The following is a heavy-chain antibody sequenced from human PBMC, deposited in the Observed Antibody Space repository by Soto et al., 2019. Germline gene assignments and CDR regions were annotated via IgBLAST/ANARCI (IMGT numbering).Heavy chain of an antibody. D-gene: IGHD3-22*01. CDR2: IKSKTDGGTT. V-gene: IGHV3-15*07. Sequence: EVQLVESGGGLVKPGGSLRLSCAASGFTFSNAWMNWVRQAPGKGLEWVGRIKSKTDGGTTDYAAPVKGRFTISRDDSNNTLYLQMNSLKTEDTAVYYWTTDLHAYYYDSSGYYFDYWGQGTLVTVSS. J-gene: IGHJ4*02. CDR1: GFTFSNAW. CDR3: TTDLHAYYYDSSGYYFDY.